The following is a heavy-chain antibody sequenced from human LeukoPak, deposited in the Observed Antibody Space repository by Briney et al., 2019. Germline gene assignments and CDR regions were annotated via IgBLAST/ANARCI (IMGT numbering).Heavy chain of an antibody. CDR3: ARRPEFGVLYYMDV. V-gene: IGHV3-48*01. CDR1: GFTFRTYS. Sequence: GSLRLSCAASGFTFRTYSMNWVRQAPGKGLEWVSYISGSSGTIYYAASVKGRFTISRDNAKNSLYLQMNSLRAEDTAVYYCARRPEFGVLYYMDVWGKGTTVTVSS. CDR2: ISGSSGTI. J-gene: IGHJ6*03. D-gene: IGHD3-16*01.